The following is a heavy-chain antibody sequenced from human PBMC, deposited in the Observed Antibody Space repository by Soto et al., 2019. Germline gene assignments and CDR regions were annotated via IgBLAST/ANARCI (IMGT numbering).Heavy chain of an antibody. V-gene: IGHV4-59*01. Sequence: PSETLSLTCTVSGGSISSYYWSWIRQPPGKGLEWIGYIYYSGSTNYNPSLKSRVTISVDTSKNQFSLKLSSVTAADTAVYYCATSSGYYPEYFQHWGQGTLVTVSS. J-gene: IGHJ1*01. CDR2: IYYSGST. D-gene: IGHD3-22*01. CDR3: ATSSGYYPEYFQH. CDR1: GGSISSYY.